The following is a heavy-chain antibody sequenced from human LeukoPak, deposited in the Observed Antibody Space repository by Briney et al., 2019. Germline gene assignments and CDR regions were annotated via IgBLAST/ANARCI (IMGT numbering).Heavy chain of an antibody. J-gene: IGHJ4*02. V-gene: IGHV4-38-2*02. CDR1: GGSISGHY. CDR3: ARSFSSWSPQSVVDY. Sequence: SETLSLTCTVSGGSISGHYWSWIRQPPGKGLECIGSIYHSGSTYYNPSLKSRVTISVDTSKNQFSLKLSSVTAADTAVYYCARSFSSWSPQSVVDYWGQGTLVTVSS. D-gene: IGHD6-13*01. CDR2: IYHSGST.